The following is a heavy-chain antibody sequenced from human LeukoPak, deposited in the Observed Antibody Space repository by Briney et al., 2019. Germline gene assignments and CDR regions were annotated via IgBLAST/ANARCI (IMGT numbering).Heavy chain of an antibody. CDR1: GGTFSSYA. CDR2: IIPIFGTA. V-gene: IGHV1-69*05. D-gene: IGHD6-13*01. CDR3: ARDLYSSWYLSNWFDP. J-gene: IGHJ5*02. Sequence: SVKVSCKASGGTFSSYAISWVRQAPGQGLEWMGRIIPIFGTANYAQKFQGRVTITTDESTSPAYMELSSLRSEDTAVYYCARDLYSSWYLSNWFDPWGQGTLVTVSS.